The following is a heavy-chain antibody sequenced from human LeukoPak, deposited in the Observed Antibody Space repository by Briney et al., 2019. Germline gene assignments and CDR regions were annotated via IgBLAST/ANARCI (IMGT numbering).Heavy chain of an antibody. CDR2: IDPGDSDT. J-gene: IGHJ4*02. CDR1: GYSFSSYW. D-gene: IGHD3-22*01. V-gene: IGHV5-51*01. CDR3: ARLPAGDSSGYYRLAFDY. Sequence: GESLKISCKGPGYSFSSYWIGWVRQMPGKGLEWMGIIDPGDSDTRYNPAFQGQVTISADRSISTAYLQWSSLKASDTAMYYCARLPAGDSSGYYRLAFDYWGQGSLVTVSS.